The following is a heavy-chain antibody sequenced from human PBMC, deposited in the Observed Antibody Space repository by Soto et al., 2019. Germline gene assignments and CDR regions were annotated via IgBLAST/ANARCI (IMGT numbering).Heavy chain of an antibody. CDR3: VKDPWIGSGSPRYFDY. V-gene: IGHV3-64D*08. CDR2: ISSNGGST. J-gene: IGHJ4*02. Sequence: GGSLRLSCSASGFTFSSYARHWVRQAPGKGLEYVSAISSNGGSTYYADSVKGRFTISRDNSKNTLYLQMSSLRAEDTAVYYCVKDPWIGSGSPRYFDYWGQGTLVTVYS. CDR1: GFTFSSYA. D-gene: IGHD3-10*01.